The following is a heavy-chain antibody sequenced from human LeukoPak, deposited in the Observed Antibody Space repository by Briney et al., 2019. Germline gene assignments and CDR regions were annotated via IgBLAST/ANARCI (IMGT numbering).Heavy chain of an antibody. D-gene: IGHD2-21*02. Sequence: GVSLTLSCAAAGFTFSSYAMHWVRQAPGKGLEGVAVLSYDGSNKYYADSVKGRFTISRDNSKNTLYLQMNSLRATDVADYYCTRDSSLYYGGDCYWFDYWGQGTLVTVSS. CDR3: TRDSSLYYGGDCYWFDY. CDR2: LSYDGSNK. CDR1: GFTFSSYA. V-gene: IGHV3-30*04. J-gene: IGHJ4*02.